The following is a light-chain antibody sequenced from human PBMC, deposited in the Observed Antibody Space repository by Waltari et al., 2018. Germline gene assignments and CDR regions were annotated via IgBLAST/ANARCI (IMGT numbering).Light chain of an antibody. Sequence: DVVMTQSPLSLPITPGQPASISCRSSQSLVHSDGNTYLSWYQQKPGQPPRLLIYKVSNRDSGVAYRFSGSGAGTDFTLKISGVEAEDVGVYYCGQGTHWPYSVGQGTKVEIK. V-gene: IGKV2-30*02. CDR3: GQGTHWPYS. CDR2: KVS. CDR1: QSLVHSDGNTY. J-gene: IGKJ2*03.